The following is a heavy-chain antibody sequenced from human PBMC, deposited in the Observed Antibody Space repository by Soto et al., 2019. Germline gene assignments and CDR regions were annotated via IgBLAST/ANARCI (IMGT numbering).Heavy chain of an antibody. Sequence: SVKVSCEESGGTLSSYAISWVRQAPGQGLEWMGGIIPIFGTANYAQKFQGRVTITADESTSTAYMELSSLRSEDTAVYYCASLGYSSSSYWGQGTLVTVSS. CDR3: ASLGYSSSSY. CDR1: GGTLSSYA. V-gene: IGHV1-69*13. J-gene: IGHJ4*02. D-gene: IGHD6-6*01. CDR2: IIPIFGTA.